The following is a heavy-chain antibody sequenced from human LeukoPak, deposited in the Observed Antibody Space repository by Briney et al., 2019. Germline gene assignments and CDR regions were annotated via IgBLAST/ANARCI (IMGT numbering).Heavy chain of an antibody. D-gene: IGHD5-12*01. CDR1: GGSISTYY. V-gene: IGHV4-59*08. J-gene: IGHJ3*02. Sequence: SETLSLTCAVSGGSISTYYWSWIRQPPGKGLEWIGYIFYSGSTNYKPSLKSRVSISADTAKNQFSLKLSSVTAADTAVYYCARQRGSYGGYDHDAFNIWGQGTMVTVSS. CDR3: ARQRGSYGGYDHDAFNI. CDR2: IFYSGST.